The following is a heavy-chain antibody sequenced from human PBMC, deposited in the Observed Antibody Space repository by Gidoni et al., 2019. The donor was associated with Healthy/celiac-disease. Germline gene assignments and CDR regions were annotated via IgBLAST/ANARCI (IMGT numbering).Heavy chain of an antibody. J-gene: IGHJ4*02. D-gene: IGHD2-15*01. CDR3: ARWAGVRYCSGGSCYFDY. V-gene: IGHV1-18*01. Sequence: QVQLVQSGAEVKKPGASVKVSCKASGYTFTSYGISWVRQAPGQGLEWMGWISAYNGNTNYAQKLQGRVTMTTDTSTSTAYMELRSLRSDDTAVYYCARWAGVRYCSGGSCYFDYWGQGTLVTVSS. CDR1: GYTFTSYG. CDR2: ISAYNGNT.